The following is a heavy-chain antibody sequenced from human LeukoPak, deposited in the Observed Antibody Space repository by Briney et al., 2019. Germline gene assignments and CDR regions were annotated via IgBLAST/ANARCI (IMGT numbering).Heavy chain of an antibody. CDR1: GFTFSTYW. CDR3: ARERPGSASAFDY. J-gene: IGHJ4*02. Sequence: GGSLRLSCAASGFTFSTYWMSWVRQAPGKGLQWVASIKHDGSEKNYVDSVKGRFTISKDNAKNSLTLQMSSLRVEDTAIYYCARERPGSASAFDYWGQGTLVTVSS. V-gene: IGHV3-7*01. D-gene: IGHD6-25*01. CDR2: IKHDGSEK.